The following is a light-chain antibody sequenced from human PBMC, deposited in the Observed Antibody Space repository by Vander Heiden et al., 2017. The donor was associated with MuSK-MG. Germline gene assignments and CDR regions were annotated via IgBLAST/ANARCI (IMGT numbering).Light chain of an antibody. Sequence: DIQMTQSPSSLSASVGDRVTITCRASQSISSYLNWYQQKPGRAPKVLIYSASSLQSGVPSRFSGSGSGTDFTLTISRLQPEDFASYYCRQSDTTPWTFGQGTKVXSK. J-gene: IGKJ1*01. V-gene: IGKV1-39*01. CDR1: QSISSY. CDR2: SAS. CDR3: RQSDTTPWT.